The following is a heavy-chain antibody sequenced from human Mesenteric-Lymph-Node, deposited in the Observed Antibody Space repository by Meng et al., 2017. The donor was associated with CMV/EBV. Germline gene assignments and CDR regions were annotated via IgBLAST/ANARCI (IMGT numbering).Heavy chain of an antibody. CDR3: ARDQAPSTIFGVVTIGHYYYGMDV. CDR1: GGSISSSNYY. V-gene: IGHV4-39*07. D-gene: IGHD3-3*01. J-gene: IGHJ6*02. Sequence: SETLSLTCTVSGGSISSSNYYWAWIRQPPGKGLEWIGSIYYSGSTYYNPSLKSRVTISVDTSKNQFSLKLRSVTAADTAVYYCARDQAPSTIFGVVTIGHYYYGMDVWGQGTTVTVSS. CDR2: IYYSGST.